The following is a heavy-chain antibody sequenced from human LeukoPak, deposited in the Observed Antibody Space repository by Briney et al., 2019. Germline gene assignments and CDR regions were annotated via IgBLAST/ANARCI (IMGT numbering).Heavy chain of an antibody. CDR2: IYSGGST. V-gene: IGHV3-53*01. CDR3: ARAGIAAAGVRYYYYYYYMDV. J-gene: IGHJ6*03. D-gene: IGHD6-13*01. CDR1: GFTVSSNY. Sequence: GGSLRLSCAASGFTVSSNYTSWVRQAPGKGLEWVSVIYSGGSTYYADSVKGRFTISRDNSKNTLYLQMNSLRAEDTAVYYCARAGIAAAGVRYYYYYYYMDVWGKGTTVTVSS.